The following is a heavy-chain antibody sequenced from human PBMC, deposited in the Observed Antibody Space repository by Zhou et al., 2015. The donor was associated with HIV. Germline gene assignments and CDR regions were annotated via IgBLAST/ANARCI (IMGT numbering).Heavy chain of an antibody. CDR2: IIPIFGTA. D-gene: IGHD3-16*01. Sequence: QVQLVQSGAEVKKPGSSVKVSCKASGGTFSSYAISWVRQAPGQGLEWMGGIIPIFGTANYAQKFQGRVTITADESTSTAYMELSSLRSEDTAVYYCARDAKPQYYDYVWGSRFDYWGQGTLVTVSS. J-gene: IGHJ4*02. V-gene: IGHV1-69*01. CDR1: GGTFSSYA. CDR3: ARDAKPQYYDYVWGSRFDY.